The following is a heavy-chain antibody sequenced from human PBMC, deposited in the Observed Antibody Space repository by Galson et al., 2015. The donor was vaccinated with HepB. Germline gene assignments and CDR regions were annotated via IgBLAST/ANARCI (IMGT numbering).Heavy chain of an antibody. D-gene: IGHD4-23*01. V-gene: IGHV3-30*18. CDR3: AKDHGGNSGRYFDY. CDR2: ISYDGSNK. J-gene: IGHJ4*02. Sequence: SLRLSCAASGFTFSSYGMHWVRQAPGKGLEWVAVISYDGSNKYYADSVKGRFTISRDNSKNTLYLQMNSLRAEDTAVYYCAKDHGGNSGRYFDYWGQGTLVTVSS. CDR1: GFTFSSYG.